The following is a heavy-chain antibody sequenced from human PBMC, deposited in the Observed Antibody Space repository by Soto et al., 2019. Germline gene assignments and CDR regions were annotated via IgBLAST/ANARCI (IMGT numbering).Heavy chain of an antibody. J-gene: IGHJ2*01. CDR1: GGTFSSYT. Sequence: ASVKVSCKASGGTFSSYTISWVRQAPGQGLEWMGRIIPILGIANYAQKFQGRVTITADKSTSTAYMELSSLRSEDTAVYYCARVSPPRATVWYFDLWGRGTLVTVSS. V-gene: IGHV1-69*02. CDR2: IIPILGIA. CDR3: ARVSPPRATVWYFDL. D-gene: IGHD1-26*01.